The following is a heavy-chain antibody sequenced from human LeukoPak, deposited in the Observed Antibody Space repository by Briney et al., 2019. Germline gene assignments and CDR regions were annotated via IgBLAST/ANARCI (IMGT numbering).Heavy chain of an antibody. CDR3: ARSNCNSCYLGVRYYFDY. V-gene: IGHV3-66*01. D-gene: IGHD1/OR15-1a*01. CDR2: IYSGGDT. CDR1: GLTVSNNY. Sequence: GGSLRLSCAASGLTVSNNYMSWVRQVPGKGLEWVSVIYSGGDTYYTDSVKGRFTISRDDSKNTLHLQMNSLRVEDTAVYYCARSNCNSCYLGVRYYFDYWGQGTLVTVSS. J-gene: IGHJ4*02.